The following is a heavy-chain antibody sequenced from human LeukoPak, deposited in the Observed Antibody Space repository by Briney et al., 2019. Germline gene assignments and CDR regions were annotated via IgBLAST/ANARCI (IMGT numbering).Heavy chain of an antibody. Sequence: GESLQISSKASGTRFTNYWISWVRQMPGKGLEWMGRIDPSDSYTNYSPSFQGHVTISVDKSISTAYLQWSSLKASDTAMYYCARRYDSGSTIDQWGQGTLVTVSS. CDR3: ARRYDSGSTIDQ. J-gene: IGHJ4*02. CDR2: IDPSDSYT. D-gene: IGHD3-10*01. CDR1: GTRFTNYW. V-gene: IGHV5-10-1*01.